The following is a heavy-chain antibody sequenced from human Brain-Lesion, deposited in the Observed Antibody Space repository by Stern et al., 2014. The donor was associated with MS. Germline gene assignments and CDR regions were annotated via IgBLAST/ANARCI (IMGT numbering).Heavy chain of an antibody. CDR3: AHNGLIDNYGPRSGSLFDQ. CDR2: IYWDGAK. J-gene: IGHJ4*02. V-gene: IGHV2-5*02. D-gene: IGHD3-3*01. Sequence: QVTLRESGPTLVKPTQTLTLTCTFSGFSLNTRGVGVGWIRQPPGKALEWLSLIYWDGAKHFSPSLRSRLTITKDTSKSQVVLSMTNMAPVDTATYFCAHNGLIDNYGPRSGSLFDQWGQGTLVTVSS. CDR1: GFSLNTRGVG.